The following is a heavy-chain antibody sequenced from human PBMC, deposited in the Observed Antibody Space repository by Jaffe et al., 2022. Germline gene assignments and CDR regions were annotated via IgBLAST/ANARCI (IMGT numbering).Heavy chain of an antibody. CDR2: IIPILGIA. CDR1: GGTFSSYT. V-gene: IGHV1-69*08. CDR3: ARDSYPKFYVWGSYRTHWYFDL. J-gene: IGHJ2*01. Sequence: QVQLVQSGAEVKKPGSSVKVSCKASGGTFSSYTISWVRQAPGQGLEWMGRIIPILGIANYAQKFQGRVTITADKSTSTAYMELSSLRSEDTAVYYCARDSYPKFYVWGSYRTHWYFDLWGRGTLVTVSS. D-gene: IGHD3-16*02.